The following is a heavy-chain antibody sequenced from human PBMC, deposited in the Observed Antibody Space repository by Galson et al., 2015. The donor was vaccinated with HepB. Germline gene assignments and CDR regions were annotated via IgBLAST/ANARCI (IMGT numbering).Heavy chain of an antibody. D-gene: IGHD1-26*01. CDR1: GFPFSSSG. CDR3: AKDVRVGTSRGAFDY. CDR2: ISGSGGTT. V-gene: IGHV3-23*01. Sequence: SLRLSCAASGFPFSSSGMSWVRQVPGKGLEWVSGISGSGGTTYYADSVKGRFTITRDNSKSTLYLQMNSLRAEDTAVYYCAKDVRVGTSRGAFDYWGQGTLVTVSS. J-gene: IGHJ4*02.